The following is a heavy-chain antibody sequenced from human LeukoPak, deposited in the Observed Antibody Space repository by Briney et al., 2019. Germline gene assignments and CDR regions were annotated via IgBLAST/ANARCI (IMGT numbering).Heavy chain of an antibody. CDR3: AGGVVVVAATRNYYYHMDV. CDR2: IIPIFGTA. V-gene: IGHV1-69*05. Sequence: GSSVTVSYQASGCTFNSYAISWVRQAPGPGLEWMGGIIPIFGTANYPQKLQGRVTITTDESTSSACMERSSLRSEDTSVYYCAGGVVVVAATRNYYYHMDVWGKGTTVTVSS. CDR1: GCTFNSYA. D-gene: IGHD2-15*01. J-gene: IGHJ6*03.